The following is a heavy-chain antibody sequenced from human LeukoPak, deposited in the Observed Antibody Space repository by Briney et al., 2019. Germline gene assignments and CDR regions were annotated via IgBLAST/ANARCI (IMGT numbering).Heavy chain of an antibody. D-gene: IGHD6-13*01. CDR2: SYYHGIT. Sequence: SETLSLPCTVSGGSVSSGGYYWRWIRQQPGKGLELISNSYYHGITYYNPSLNSRLTISIDTSKIPFSLKLSSVTAADTAVYYCARGVSSSSCYSDYWGQGTLVTVSS. J-gene: IGHJ4*02. CDR3: ARGVSSSSCYSDY. V-gene: IGHV4-31*03. CDR1: GGSVSSGGYY.